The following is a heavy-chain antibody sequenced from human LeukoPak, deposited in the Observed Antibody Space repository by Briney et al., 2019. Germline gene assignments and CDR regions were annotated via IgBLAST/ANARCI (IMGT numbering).Heavy chain of an antibody. D-gene: IGHD3-22*01. CDR1: GYTFTSYA. CDR3: ARGDYYYDSSGYYPPGD. J-gene: IGHJ4*02. V-gene: IGHV7-4-1*02. Sequence: ASAKVSCKASGYTFTSYAMNWVRQAPGQGLEWMGWINTNTGNPTYAQGFTGRFVFSLDTSVSTAYLQISSLKAEDTAVYYCARGDYYYDSSGYYPPGDWGQGTLVTVSS. CDR2: INTNTGNP.